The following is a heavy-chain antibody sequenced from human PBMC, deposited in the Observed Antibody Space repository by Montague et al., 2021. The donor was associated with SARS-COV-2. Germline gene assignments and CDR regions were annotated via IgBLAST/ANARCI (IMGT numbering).Heavy chain of an antibody. D-gene: IGHD1-26*01. Sequence: CAISGDSVSSHNAAWNWIRQSPSRDLEWLGRTCYKSEWYFDYAISLRGRITINPDTSKNQFSLQLDSVTLDDTAVYYCARYSYSGTYFGLNDAFDIWGQGTLVTVSS. V-gene: IGHV6-1*01. J-gene: IGHJ3*02. CDR3: ARYSYSGTYFGLNDAFDI. CDR2: TCYKSEWYF. CDR1: GDSVSSHNAA.